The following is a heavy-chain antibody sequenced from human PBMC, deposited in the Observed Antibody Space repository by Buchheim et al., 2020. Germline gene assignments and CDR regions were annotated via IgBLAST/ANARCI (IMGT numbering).Heavy chain of an antibody. Sequence: EVQVVESGGDLVQPGGSLRLSCAASGFTVSSNYMTWVRQAPGKGLEWVSIIYRGGTTYYADSVRGRFTISRHNSMKRLYPQMNSLRTEDTAVYYCAKAVLIADYYYGMDVWGPGTT. CDR2: IYRGGTT. D-gene: IGHD3-10*01. CDR1: GFTVSSNY. J-gene: IGHJ6*02. V-gene: IGHV3-66*02. CDR3: AKAVLIADYYYGMDV.